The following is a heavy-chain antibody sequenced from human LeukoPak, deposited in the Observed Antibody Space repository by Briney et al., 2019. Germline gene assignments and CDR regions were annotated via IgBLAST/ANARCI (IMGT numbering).Heavy chain of an antibody. CDR2: ISGSGGST. V-gene: IGHV3-23*01. CDR3: AKVAVAGTSPGYYYYYGMDV. J-gene: IGHJ6*02. Sequence: GGSLRLSCAVTGFTFSSYAMSWVRQAPGKGLEWVSAISGSGGSTYYADSVKGRFTISRDNSKNTLYLQMNSLRAEDTAVYYCAKVAVAGTSPGYYYYYGMDVWGQGTTVTVSS. CDR1: GFTFSSYA. D-gene: IGHD6-19*01.